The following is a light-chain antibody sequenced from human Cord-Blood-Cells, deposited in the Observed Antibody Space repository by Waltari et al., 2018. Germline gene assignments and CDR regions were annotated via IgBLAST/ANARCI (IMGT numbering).Light chain of an antibody. CDR1: QSVSSY. J-gene: IGKJ2*01. CDR2: DAS. V-gene: IGKV3-11*01. Sequence: EIVLTQSPATLSLSPGARATLSCRASQSVSSYLAWYQQKPGHAPRLLIYDASNRATGIPARFSGSGSGTDFTLTISSLEPEDFAVYYCQQRSNWLYTFGQGTKLEIK. CDR3: QQRSNWLYT.